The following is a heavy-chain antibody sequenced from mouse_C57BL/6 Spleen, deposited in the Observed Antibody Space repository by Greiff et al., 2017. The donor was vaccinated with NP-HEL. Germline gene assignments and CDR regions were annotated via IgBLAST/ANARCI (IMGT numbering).Heavy chain of an antibody. CDR1: GYTFTDYY. Sequence: VQLQQSGPELVKPGASVKISCKASGYTFTDYYMNWVKQSHGKSLEWIGDINPNNGGTSYNQKFKGKATLTVDKSSSTAYMELRSLTSEDSAVYYCARRTTYYAMDYWGQGTSVTVSS. V-gene: IGHV1-26*01. CDR2: INPNNGGT. CDR3: ARRTTYYAMDY. D-gene: IGHD2-13*01. J-gene: IGHJ4*01.